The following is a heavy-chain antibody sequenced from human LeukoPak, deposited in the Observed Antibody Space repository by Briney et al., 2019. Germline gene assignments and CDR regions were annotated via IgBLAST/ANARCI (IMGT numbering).Heavy chain of an antibody. Sequence: GGSLRLSCAASGFTFSSYSMNWVRQAPGKGLEWVSYIISSSNTIYYADSVKGRFTISRDNAKNSLYLQMNSLRDEDTAVYYCAKDHQLVFDYWGQGTLVTVSS. D-gene: IGHD6-13*01. CDR1: GFTFSSYS. CDR3: AKDHQLVFDY. V-gene: IGHV3-48*02. CDR2: IISSSNTI. J-gene: IGHJ4*02.